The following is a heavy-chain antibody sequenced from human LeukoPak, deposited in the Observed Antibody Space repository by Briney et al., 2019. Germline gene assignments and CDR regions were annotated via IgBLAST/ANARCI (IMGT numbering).Heavy chain of an antibody. CDR2: IWYDGSNR. V-gene: IGHV3-33*01. CDR3: ARDQGTSVTAMVGGHFNY. Sequence: GGSLRLSCAASGFTFRGNGMHWVRQAPGKGLEWVAIIWYDGSNRYYADSVKGRFTISRDNSKNTLFLQMNSLTAEDTAVYYCARDQGTSVTAMVGGHFNYWGPGTLVTVSS. D-gene: IGHD4-17*01. CDR1: GFTFRGNG. J-gene: IGHJ4*02.